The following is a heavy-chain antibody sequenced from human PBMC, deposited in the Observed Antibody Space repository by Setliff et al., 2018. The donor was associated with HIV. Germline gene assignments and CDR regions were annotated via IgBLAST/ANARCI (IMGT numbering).Heavy chain of an antibody. D-gene: IGHD3-22*01. V-gene: IGHV4-39*01. CDR1: GGSISNSRYY. CDR3: ASRVYYYDISGYLREEGFDP. J-gene: IGHJ5*02. CDR2: IYYSGST. Sequence: KTSETLSLTCTVSGGSISNSRYYWSWIRQPPGKGLEWIGRIYYSGSTYYNPSLKSRFTISVDTSKNQFYLKLSSVTAADAAVYYCASRVYYYDISGYLREEGFDPWGQGTLVTVS.